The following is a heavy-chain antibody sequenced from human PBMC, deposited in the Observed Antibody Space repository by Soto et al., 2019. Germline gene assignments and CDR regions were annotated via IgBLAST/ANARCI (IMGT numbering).Heavy chain of an antibody. Sequence: PGGSLRLSCAASEITFSSDGMHSVRHAPSKGLEWVAVIWYDGSNKYYADSVKGRFTISRDNSKNTLYLQMNSLSVEETAVYYCARDPERWLQNGPQWFDYWGQGTLVTVSS. J-gene: IGHJ4*02. D-gene: IGHD5-12*01. CDR2: IWYDGSNK. CDR3: ARDPERWLQNGPQWFDY. V-gene: IGHV3-33*01. CDR1: EITFSSDG.